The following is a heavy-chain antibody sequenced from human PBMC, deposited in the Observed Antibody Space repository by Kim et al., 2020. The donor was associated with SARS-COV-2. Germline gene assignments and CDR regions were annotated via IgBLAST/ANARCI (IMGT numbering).Heavy chain of an antibody. CDR2: IDPSDSYT. CDR1: GYSFTSYW. D-gene: IGHD3-22*01. V-gene: IGHV5-10-1*01. CDR3: AVETGSGYTRNWFDP. Sequence: GESLKISCKGSGYSFTSYWISWVRQMPGKGLEWMGRIDPSDSYTNYSPSFQGHVTISADKSISTAYLQWSSLKASDTAMYYCAVETGSGYTRNWFDPWGQGTLVTVSS. J-gene: IGHJ5*02.